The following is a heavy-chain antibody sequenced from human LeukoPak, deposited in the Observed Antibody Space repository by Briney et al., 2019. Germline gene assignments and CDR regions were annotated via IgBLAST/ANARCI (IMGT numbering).Heavy chain of an antibody. CDR1: GFTFGIYW. V-gene: IGHV3-7*03. CDR2: INQDGSAK. CDR3: AKRSAAGTVGYFDY. J-gene: IGHJ4*02. Sequence: GGSLRLSCAASGFTFGIYWMSWVRQAPGKGLEWVANINQDGSAKNYADSVKGRFTISRDNAKNSLYLQMNSLRPEDTALYYCAKRSAAGTVGYFDYWGQGTLVTVSS. D-gene: IGHD6-13*01.